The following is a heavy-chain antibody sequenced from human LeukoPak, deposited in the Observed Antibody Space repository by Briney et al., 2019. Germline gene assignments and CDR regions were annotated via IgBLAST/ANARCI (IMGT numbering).Heavy chain of an antibody. Sequence: GGSLRLSCAASGFTFSGSAMHWVRQASGKGLEWVGRIRDKANSYATAYAASVKGRFTISRDDSKNTAYLQMNSLKTEDTAVYYCTSIAVAGSSDYWGQGTLVTVSS. CDR3: TSIAVAGSSDY. CDR2: IRDKANSYAT. D-gene: IGHD6-19*01. J-gene: IGHJ4*02. CDR1: GFTFSGSA. V-gene: IGHV3-73*01.